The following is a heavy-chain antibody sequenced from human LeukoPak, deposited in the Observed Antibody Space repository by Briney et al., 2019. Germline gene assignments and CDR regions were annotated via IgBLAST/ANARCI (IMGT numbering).Heavy chain of an antibody. CDR1: GGSISSYY. D-gene: IGHD4-23*01. Sequence: SSETLSLTCTVSGGSISSYYWSWIRQPPGKGLEWIGYIYYSGSTNYNPSLKSRVTISVDTSKNQFSLKLSSVTAADTAVYYCARWAGYGGNSGDYWGQGTLVTVSS. CDR3: ARWAGYGGNSGDY. J-gene: IGHJ4*02. CDR2: IYYSGST. V-gene: IGHV4-59*01.